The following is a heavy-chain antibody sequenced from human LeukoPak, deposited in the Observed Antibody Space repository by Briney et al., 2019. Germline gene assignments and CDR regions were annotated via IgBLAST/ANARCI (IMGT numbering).Heavy chain of an antibody. J-gene: IGHJ4*02. CDR3: ARGERIAVAGTAFDY. V-gene: IGHV3-48*04. Sequence: HPGGSLRLSCAASGFTFSSYSMNWVRQAPGKGLEWVSYISSSSSTIYYADSVKGRFTISRDNAKNSLYLQMNSLRAEDTAVYYCARGERIAVAGTAFDYWGQGTLVTVSS. CDR2: ISSSSSTI. D-gene: IGHD6-19*01. CDR1: GFTFSSYS.